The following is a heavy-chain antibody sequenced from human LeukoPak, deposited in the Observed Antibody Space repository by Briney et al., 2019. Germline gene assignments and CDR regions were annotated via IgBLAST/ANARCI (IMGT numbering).Heavy chain of an antibody. CDR1: GFTFSSYS. J-gene: IGHJ3*02. CDR2: ISSSSTTI. D-gene: IGHD3-22*01. Sequence: GGSLRLSCAASGFTFSSYSMMWVRQAPGKGLEWVSYISSSSTTIHYADSVKGRFTISRDNAKNSVYLQMNSLRAEDTAVYYCARHSGYYYARDAFDIWGQGTLVTVSS. CDR3: ARHSGYYYARDAFDI. V-gene: IGHV3-48*01.